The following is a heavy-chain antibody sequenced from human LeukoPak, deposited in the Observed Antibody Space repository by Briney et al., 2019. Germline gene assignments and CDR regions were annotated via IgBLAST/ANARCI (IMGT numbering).Heavy chain of an antibody. J-gene: IGHJ4*02. V-gene: IGHV3-21*01. CDR1: GFTFSSYA. CDR3: ARGITVVTPRTAIY. Sequence: PGGSLRLSCAASGFTFSSYAMNWVRQAPGKGLEWVSSISSSSSYIYYADSAKGRFTISRDNAKNSLYLQMNSLRAEDTAVYYCARGITVVTPRTAIYWGQGTLVTVSS. CDR2: ISSSSSYI. D-gene: IGHD4-23*01.